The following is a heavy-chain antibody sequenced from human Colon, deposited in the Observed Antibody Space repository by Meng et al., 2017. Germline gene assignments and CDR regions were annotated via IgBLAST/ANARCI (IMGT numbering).Heavy chain of an antibody. Sequence: VQLIQSGAEVKTTGSSLRVSCKASGGSFDNYAISWVRQAPGQGLERVGGIIPGVGTTNYAQRFQGRVTITTDRSAGTVFMQLNSLRFEDTAVYYCARDRRNYYLDLWGQGTLVTVSS. V-gene: IGHV1-69*05. D-gene: IGHD6-6*01. CDR2: IIPGVGTT. CDR1: GGSFDNYA. J-gene: IGHJ4*02. CDR3: ARDRRNYYLDL.